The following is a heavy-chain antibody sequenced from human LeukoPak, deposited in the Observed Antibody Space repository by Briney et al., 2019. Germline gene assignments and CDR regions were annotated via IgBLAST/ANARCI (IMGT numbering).Heavy chain of an antibody. CDR3: ARDHVDGDYDY. CDR1: GFTFSSHW. CDR2: IKQDGSER. D-gene: IGHD4-17*01. Sequence: GGSLRLSCAASGFTFSSHWMSWVRQAPGKGLEWVANIKQDGSERYYVDSVKGRFTISRDNAKNSLYLQMNSLRVEDTAVYYCARDHVDGDYDYWGQGTLVTVSS. V-gene: IGHV3-7*01. J-gene: IGHJ4*02.